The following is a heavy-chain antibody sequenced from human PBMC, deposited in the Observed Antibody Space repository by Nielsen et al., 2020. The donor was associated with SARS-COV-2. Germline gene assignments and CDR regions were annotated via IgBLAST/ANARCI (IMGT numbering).Heavy chain of an antibody. CDR1: GGSISSGGYS. D-gene: IGHD3-3*01. Sequence: GGSLRLSCAVSGGSISSGGYSWSWIRQPPGKGLEWVSGISWNSGSIGYADSVKGRFTISRDNAKNSLYLQMNSLRAEDTALYYCAKDIRPYDFWSGSERYYYGMDVWGQGTTVTVSS. CDR2: ISWNSGSI. CDR3: AKDIRPYDFWSGSERYYYGMDV. V-gene: IGHV3-9*01. J-gene: IGHJ6*02.